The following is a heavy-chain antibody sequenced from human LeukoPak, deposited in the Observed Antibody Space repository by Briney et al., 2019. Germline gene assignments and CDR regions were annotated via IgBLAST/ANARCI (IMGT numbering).Heavy chain of an antibody. Sequence: SETLSLTCAVYGRSFSGYYWSWIRQPPGKGLEWIGEINHSGSTNYNPSLKSRVTISVDTSKNQFSLNLSSVTAADTAVYYCAAGIGYCSGGSCYWFDPWGQGTLVTVS. CDR1: GRSFSGYY. J-gene: IGHJ5*02. D-gene: IGHD2-15*01. CDR2: INHSGST. CDR3: AAGIGYCSGGSCYWFDP. V-gene: IGHV4-34*01.